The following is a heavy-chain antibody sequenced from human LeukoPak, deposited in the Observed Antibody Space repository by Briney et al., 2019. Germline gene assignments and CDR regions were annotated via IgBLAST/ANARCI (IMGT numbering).Heavy chain of an antibody. V-gene: IGHV1-18*04. D-gene: IGHD3-22*01. CDR2: INPDNGVT. CDR3: ARESPGGYPYVHNWFDP. J-gene: IGHJ5*02. Sequence: ASVKVSCKASGYTFTGYYIHWVRQAPGQGLEWMGWINPDNGVTNYAQKLQGGVTMTTDTSTSTAYMELRSLRSDDTAVYYCARESPGGYPYVHNWFDPWGQGTLVTVSS. CDR1: GYTFTGYY.